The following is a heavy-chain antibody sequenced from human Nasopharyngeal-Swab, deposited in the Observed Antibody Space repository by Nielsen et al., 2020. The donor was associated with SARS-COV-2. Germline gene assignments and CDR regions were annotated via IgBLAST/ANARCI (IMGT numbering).Heavy chain of an antibody. CDR3: VKDRWAIAGAGSVLDS. J-gene: IGHJ4*02. CDR1: GFTFDYYS. Sequence: SLKISCAASGFTFDYYSLHWVRLAPGKGLEWVSGMGWNTNNKGYADSVKGRFTISRDNARNSLYLEMNSLRDEDTALYYCVKDRWAIAGAGSVLDSWGQGTLVTVSS. CDR2: MGWNTNNK. D-gene: IGHD6-13*01. V-gene: IGHV3-9*01.